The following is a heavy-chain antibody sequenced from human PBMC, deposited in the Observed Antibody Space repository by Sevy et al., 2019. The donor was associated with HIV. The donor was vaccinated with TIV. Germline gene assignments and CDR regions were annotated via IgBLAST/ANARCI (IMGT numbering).Heavy chain of an antibody. Sequence: GGSLRLSCGASGFTFSSYAMSWVRQAPGKGLEWVSVISGRGDTTYYADSVKGRFTLSRDNSKNTLYLQMNSLRAEDTAVYYCAKGPFRQPTTFDYWGQGTLVTVSS. D-gene: IGHD6-13*01. CDR3: AKGPFRQPTTFDY. CDR1: GFTFSSYA. CDR2: ISGRGDTT. V-gene: IGHV3-23*01. J-gene: IGHJ4*02.